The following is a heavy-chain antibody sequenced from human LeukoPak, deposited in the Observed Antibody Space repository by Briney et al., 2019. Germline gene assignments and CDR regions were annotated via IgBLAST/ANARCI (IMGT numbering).Heavy chain of an antibody. CDR2: IYYSGST. CDR1: GGSISSYY. D-gene: IGHD3-3*01. Sequence: PSETLSLTCTVSGGSISSYYWSWIRQPPGKGLEWSGYIYYSGSTNYNPSLKSRINISVDTSKNQFSLKLSSVTAADTAVYYCARLKYYDFWSGYYFSTWGQGTLVTVSS. CDR3: ARLKYYDFWSGYYFST. J-gene: IGHJ4*02. V-gene: IGHV4-59*08.